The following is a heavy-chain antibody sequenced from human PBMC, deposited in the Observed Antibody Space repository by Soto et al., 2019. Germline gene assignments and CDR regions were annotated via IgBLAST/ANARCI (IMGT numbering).Heavy chain of an antibody. J-gene: IGHJ4*02. CDR2: ITDTGGDA. Sequence: VGSLRLSCVASGLTFGSRAMTWVRQAPGEGPQWVSTITDTGGDAKYADSVRGRFVISRDNSKKTLYLQMTSLTAEDSAMYYCARGSTDSYPGSRIFDFWGRGTLVTVSS. CDR1: GLTFGSRA. V-gene: IGHV3-23*01. CDR3: ARGSTDSYPGSRIFDF. D-gene: IGHD3-10*01.